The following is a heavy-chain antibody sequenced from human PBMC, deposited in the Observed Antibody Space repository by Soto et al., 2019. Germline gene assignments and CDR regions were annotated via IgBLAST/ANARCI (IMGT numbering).Heavy chain of an antibody. CDR2: IIPVLGIA. CDR1: GGTLSSYS. CDR3: ARGAAGIAVAGPSYYFDY. D-gene: IGHD6-19*01. Sequence: QVQLVQSGAEVKKPGSSVKVSCKASGGTLSSYSISWVRQAPGQGLEWMGRIIPVLGIANYAQKLQGRVTITADKSTSTAYMERSSLRSEDTAVYYCARGAAGIAVAGPSYYFDYWGQGTLVTVSS. V-gene: IGHV1-69*02. J-gene: IGHJ4*02.